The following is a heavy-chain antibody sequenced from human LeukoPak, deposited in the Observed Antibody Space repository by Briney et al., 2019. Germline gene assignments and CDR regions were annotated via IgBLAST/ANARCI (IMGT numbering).Heavy chain of an antibody. Sequence: SETLSLTCTVSGGSISSSSHYWGWIRQPPGKGLEWIGSIYYSGSTYYNPSLKSRVTISVDTSKNQFSLKLSSVTAADAAVFYCARDVRGSSGRYYYYYMDVWGKGTTVTVSS. V-gene: IGHV4-39*07. CDR1: GGSISSSSHY. CDR3: ARDVRGSSGRYYYYYMDV. J-gene: IGHJ6*03. CDR2: IYYSGST. D-gene: IGHD3-22*01.